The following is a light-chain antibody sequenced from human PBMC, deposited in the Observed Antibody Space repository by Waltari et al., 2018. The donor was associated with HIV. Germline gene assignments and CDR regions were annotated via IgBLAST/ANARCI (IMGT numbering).Light chain of an antibody. CDR3: HQRSNWPLT. Sequence: EIVLTQSPATLSLSPGERATLSCRASQSVSSYLAWYQQNPGQAPRLLIYDASNRATGIPARFSGSGSGTDFTLTISSLEPEDFAVYYCHQRSNWPLTFGGGTKVEIK. J-gene: IGKJ4*01. CDR2: DAS. V-gene: IGKV3-11*01. CDR1: QSVSSY.